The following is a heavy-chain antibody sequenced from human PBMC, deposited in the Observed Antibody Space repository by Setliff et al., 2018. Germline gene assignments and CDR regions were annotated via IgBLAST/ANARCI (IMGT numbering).Heavy chain of an antibody. CDR3: VREGVDSRSSTDYRYYMDV. CDR1: GYTFTSYG. Sequence: GASVKVSCKASGYTFTSYGVSWVRQAPGQGLEWMGWISAYNGNINYAQKFQGRVTMTTDTYTSTANMQLSSLRSDDTAVYYCVREGVDSRSSTDYRYYMDVWGKGTTVTVSS. D-gene: IGHD3-22*01. CDR2: ISAYNGNI. V-gene: IGHV1-18*01. J-gene: IGHJ6*03.